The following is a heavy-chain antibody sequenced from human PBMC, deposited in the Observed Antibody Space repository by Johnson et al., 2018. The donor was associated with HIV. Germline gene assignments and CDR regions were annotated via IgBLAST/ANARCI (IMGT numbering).Heavy chain of an antibody. J-gene: IGHJ3*02. CDR3: AKVLVAGDAFDI. V-gene: IGHV3-30-3*01. Sequence: QVQLVESGGGVVQPGRSLGLSCTASGFTFSSYAMHWVRQAPGKGLEWVALISYDGSNKYSADSVKGRFTISRDNSKNTLYLQMNSLRAEDSAVYYCAKVLVAGDAFDIWGQGTMVTVSS. CDR2: ISYDGSNK. CDR1: GFTFSSYA. D-gene: IGHD2-15*01.